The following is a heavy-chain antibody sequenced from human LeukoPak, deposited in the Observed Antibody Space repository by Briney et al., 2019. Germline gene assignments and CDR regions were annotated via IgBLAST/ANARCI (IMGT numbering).Heavy chain of an antibody. Sequence: ASVKVSFNASGYTFTSYYMHWVRQAPGQGLEWMGIINPSGGSTSYAQKFQGRVTMTRDTSTSTVYMELSSLRSEDTAVYYCASPWGDILTGLVYWGQGTLVTVSS. V-gene: IGHV1-46*01. D-gene: IGHD3-9*01. CDR1: GYTFTSYY. CDR3: ASPWGDILTGLVY. J-gene: IGHJ4*02. CDR2: INPSGGST.